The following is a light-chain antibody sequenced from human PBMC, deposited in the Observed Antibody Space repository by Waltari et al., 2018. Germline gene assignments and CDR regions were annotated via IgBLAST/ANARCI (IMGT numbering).Light chain of an antibody. CDR3: CSYAGNYIWV. Sequence: QSALTQPASVSGSPGQSVTISCTGASSEIGRYDIVSWYQQHPGNAPKLIICDVSQRPSGVSDLFSGSTSGDTVSLTISGLQFEDEADYYCCSYAGNYIWVFGGGTRLTVL. CDR1: SSEIGRYDI. CDR2: DVS. J-gene: IGLJ3*02. V-gene: IGLV2-23*02.